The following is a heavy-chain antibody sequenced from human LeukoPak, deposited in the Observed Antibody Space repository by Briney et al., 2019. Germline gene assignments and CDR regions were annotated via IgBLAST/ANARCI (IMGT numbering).Heavy chain of an antibody. CDR1: GFTFSNYA. Sequence: PGGSLRLSCAASGFTFSNYAMSWVRQAPGKGLEWVSAVSGSGGSTYYADSVQGRFTVSRDNSKNTLYLQMNSLRAEDTAVYYCARENGNDAFDIWGQGTMVTVSS. V-gene: IGHV3-23*01. D-gene: IGHD4-23*01. J-gene: IGHJ3*02. CDR3: ARENGNDAFDI. CDR2: VSGSGGST.